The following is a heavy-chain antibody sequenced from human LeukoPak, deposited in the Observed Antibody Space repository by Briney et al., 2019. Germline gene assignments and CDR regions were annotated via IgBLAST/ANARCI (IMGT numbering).Heavy chain of an antibody. CDR1: GFTFSNYV. CDR3: AKVRAPSGWFNSDY. CDR2: ISGSGDST. D-gene: IGHD6-19*01. J-gene: IGHJ4*02. Sequence: PGGSLRLSRAASGFTFSNYVMSWVRQAPGKGLEWVSGISGSGDSTYYADSVKGRFTISRDNSKNTLYLQMNSLRVEDTVAYYCAKVRAPSGWFNSDYWGEGTLVTVSS. V-gene: IGHV3-23*01.